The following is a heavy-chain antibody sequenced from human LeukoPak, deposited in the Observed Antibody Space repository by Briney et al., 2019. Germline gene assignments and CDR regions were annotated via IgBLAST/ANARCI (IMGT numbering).Heavy chain of an antibody. CDR1: GGTFSSYA. Sequence: ASVKVSCKASGGTFSSYAISWVRQAPGQGLEWMGGIIPISGTANYAQKFQGRVTITADESTSTAYMELSSLRSEDTAVYYCARYKMVRGVIISDYWGQGTLVTVSS. V-gene: IGHV1-69*13. CDR2: IIPISGTA. D-gene: IGHD3-10*01. J-gene: IGHJ4*02. CDR3: ARYKMVRGVIISDY.